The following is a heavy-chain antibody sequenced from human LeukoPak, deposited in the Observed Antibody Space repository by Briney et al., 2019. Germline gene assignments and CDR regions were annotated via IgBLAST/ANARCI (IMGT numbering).Heavy chain of an antibody. CDR1: GYTFTGYY. J-gene: IGHJ4*02. V-gene: IGHV1-2*02. CDR3: ARALVAGNRGVINY. D-gene: IGHD3-10*01. Sequence: ASVKVSCKASGYTFTGYYMHWVRQAPGQGLEWMGWINPNSGGTNYAQKFQGRVTMTRDTSISTAYMELSRLRSDDTAVYYCARALVAGNRGVINYWGQGTLVTVSS. CDR2: INPNSGGT.